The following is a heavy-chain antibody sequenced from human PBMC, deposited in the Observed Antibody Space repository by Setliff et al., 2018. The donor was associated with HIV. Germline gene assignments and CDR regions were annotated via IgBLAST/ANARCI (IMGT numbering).Heavy chain of an antibody. CDR2: INPNSGGT. CDR3: ARVFGVRQAFDN. J-gene: IGHJ4*02. V-gene: IGHV1-2*02. D-gene: IGHD3-10*02. Sequence: GASVKVSCKASGYTFTGYYMHWVRQAPGQGLEWMGWINPNSGGTNYAQMFQGRVTMTRDTSITTAYMEVSRLTSDDTAVYYCARVFGVRQAFDNWGQGTLVTVSS. CDR1: GYTFTGYY.